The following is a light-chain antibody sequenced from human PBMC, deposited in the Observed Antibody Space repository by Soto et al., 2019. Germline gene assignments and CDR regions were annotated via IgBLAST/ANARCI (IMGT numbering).Light chain of an antibody. V-gene: IGKV1-39*01. CDR3: QQSYSAPQT. CDR2: GVS. J-gene: IGKJ1*01. CDR1: QSIGNY. Sequence: DIQMTQSPSSLSASVGDRVTITCRASQSIGNYLNWYHQKPGKAPNLLIYGVSILESGVPSRFSGSGSGTDFTLTISSLQPEDFGIYYCQQSYSAPQTFGQGTKVDSK.